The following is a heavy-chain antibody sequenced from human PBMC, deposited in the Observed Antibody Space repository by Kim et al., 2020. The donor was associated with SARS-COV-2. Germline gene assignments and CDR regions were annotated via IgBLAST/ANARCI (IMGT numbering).Heavy chain of an antibody. CDR1: GGTFNSYA. CDR3: ARPWAGYYNDSSGNYGGNDAFDL. CDR2: IIPFLGMA. J-gene: IGHJ3*01. D-gene: IGHD3-22*01. V-gene: IGHV1-69*04. Sequence: SVKVSCKASGGTFNSYAISWVRQGPGQGLVWMGRIIPFLGMAKFAQSFQGRVTFTADKSTSTVYMELSGLRSEDTAVYYCARPWAGYYNDSSGNYGGNDAFDLWGQGTLVTVSS.